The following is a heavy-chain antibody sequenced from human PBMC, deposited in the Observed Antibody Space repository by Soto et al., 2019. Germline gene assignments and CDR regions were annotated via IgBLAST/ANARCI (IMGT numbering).Heavy chain of an antibody. V-gene: IGHV4-59*01. CDR1: GGSISSYY. CDR3: ASCSYDFWSGYPYYSDY. Sequence: PSETLSLTCTVSGGSISSYYWSWIRQPPGKGLEWIGYIYYSGSTNYNPSLKSRVTISVDTSKNQFSLKLSSVTAADTAVYYCASCSYDFWSGYPYYSDYWGQGTLVTVSS. CDR2: IYYSGST. J-gene: IGHJ4*02. D-gene: IGHD3-3*01.